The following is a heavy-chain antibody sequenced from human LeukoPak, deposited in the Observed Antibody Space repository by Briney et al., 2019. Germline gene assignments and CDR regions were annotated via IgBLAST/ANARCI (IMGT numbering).Heavy chain of an antibody. V-gene: IGHV1-69*05. CDR1: GGTFSSYA. Sequence: SVKVSCTASGGTFSSYAISWVRQAPGQGLEWMGRIIPIFGTANYAQKFQGRVTITTDESTSTAYMELSSLRSEDTAVYYCAREYYYDSSGYALNSFDYWGQGTLVTVSS. CDR2: IIPIFGTA. D-gene: IGHD3-22*01. CDR3: AREYYYDSSGYALNSFDY. J-gene: IGHJ4*02.